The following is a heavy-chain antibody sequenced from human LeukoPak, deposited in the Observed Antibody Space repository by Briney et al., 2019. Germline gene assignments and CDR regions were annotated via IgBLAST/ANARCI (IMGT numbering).Heavy chain of an antibody. Sequence: SETLSLTCTVSGGSISSGDYYWRWIRQPPGKGLEWIGYIYYSGSTYYNPSLKSRVTISVDTSKNQFSLKLSSVTAADTAVYYCARVRLSPRWFDPWGQGTLVTVSS. V-gene: IGHV4-30-4*01. CDR2: IYYSGST. CDR3: ARVRLSPRWFDP. J-gene: IGHJ5*02. CDR1: GGSISSGDYY. D-gene: IGHD3-16*02.